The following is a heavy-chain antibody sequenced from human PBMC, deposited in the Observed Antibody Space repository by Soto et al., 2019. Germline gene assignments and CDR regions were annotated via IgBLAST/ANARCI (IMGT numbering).Heavy chain of an antibody. CDR3: ARDPSDLWEPDQYFQH. J-gene: IGHJ1*01. D-gene: IGHD1-26*01. CDR1: GFTFSTGT. Sequence: PGGSLRLSCASAGFTFSTGTKKRVRQDPGKGLEWVSSISGSSSSISYGDSVKGRFTISRDNSKNSLYLHMNSLRAEDTAVYYCARDPSDLWEPDQYFQHWGQGT. V-gene: IGHV3-21*01. CDR2: ISGSSSSI.